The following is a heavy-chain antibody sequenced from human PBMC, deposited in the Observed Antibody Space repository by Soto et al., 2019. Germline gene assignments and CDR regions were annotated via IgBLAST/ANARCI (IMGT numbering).Heavy chain of an antibody. J-gene: IGHJ6*02. CDR3: ARGGPSRGTTVTRYYYYGMDV. Sequence: SETLSLTCAVYGGSFSGYYWSWIRQPPGKGLEWIGEINHSGSTNYNPSLKSRVTISVDTSKNQFSLKLSSVTAADTAVYYCARGGPSRGTTVTRYYYYGMDVWGQGTTVTV. CDR1: GGSFSGYY. CDR2: INHSGST. V-gene: IGHV4-34*01. D-gene: IGHD4-17*01.